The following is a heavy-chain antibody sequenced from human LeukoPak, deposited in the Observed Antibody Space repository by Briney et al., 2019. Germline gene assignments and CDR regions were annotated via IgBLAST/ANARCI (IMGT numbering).Heavy chain of an antibody. V-gene: IGHV3-33*01. CDR1: GLIFSHYG. D-gene: IGHD1-26*01. CDR2: IWYDGSKK. Sequence: GGSLRLSCAASGLIFSHYGMHWVRQSPGKGLDWVALIWYDGSKKYYADSVKGRSTISRDNAKDTLYLQMDSLRVEDTAVYYCTVWSGSSYLEYLQHWGQGTLVSVSA. CDR3: TVWSGSSYLEYLQH. J-gene: IGHJ1*01.